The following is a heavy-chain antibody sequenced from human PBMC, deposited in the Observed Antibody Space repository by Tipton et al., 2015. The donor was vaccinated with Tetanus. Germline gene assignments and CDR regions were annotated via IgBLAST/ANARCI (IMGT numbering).Heavy chain of an antibody. J-gene: IGHJ4*02. D-gene: IGHD2-15*01. Sequence: LVKPTQTLTLTCTFSGFSLSTSGMSVSWIRQPPGKALEWLALLDWDDDKYYSTSLKTRLTISKDTSKNQVVLTMTNMDPVDTATYYCARMVGYCSGGSSDYFDYWGQGTLVTVSS. CDR2: LDWDDDK. V-gene: IGHV2-70*01. CDR1: GFSLSTSGMS. CDR3: ARMVGYCSGGSSDYFDY.